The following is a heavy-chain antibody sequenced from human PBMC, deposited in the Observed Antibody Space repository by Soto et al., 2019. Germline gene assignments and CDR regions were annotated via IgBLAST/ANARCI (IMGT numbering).Heavy chain of an antibody. D-gene: IGHD3-10*01. CDR3: ARVRTSMVRGVIISPYYYGMDV. CDR1: GFTFSSYG. CDR2: IWYDGSNK. Sequence: PGGSLRLSCAASGFTFSSYGMHWVRQAPGKGLEWVAVIWYDGSNKYYADSVKGRFTISRDNSKNTLYLQMNSLRAEDTAVYYCARVRTSMVRGVIISPYYYGMDVWGQGTTVTVSS. J-gene: IGHJ6*02. V-gene: IGHV3-33*01.